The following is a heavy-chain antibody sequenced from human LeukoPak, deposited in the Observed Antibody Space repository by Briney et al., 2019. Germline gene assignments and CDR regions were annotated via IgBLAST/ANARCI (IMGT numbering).Heavy chain of an antibody. V-gene: IGHV4-34*01. J-gene: IGHJ2*01. Sequence: PSETLSLTCAVYGGSFSGYYWSWIRQPPGKGLEWIGEINHSGSTNYNPSLKSRVTISVDTSMNQFSLKLSSVTAADTAVYYCARGRTGFWSGPRYSDLWGRGTLVTVSS. CDR3: ARGRTGFWSGPRYSDL. D-gene: IGHD3-3*01. CDR2: INHSGST. CDR1: GGSFSGYY.